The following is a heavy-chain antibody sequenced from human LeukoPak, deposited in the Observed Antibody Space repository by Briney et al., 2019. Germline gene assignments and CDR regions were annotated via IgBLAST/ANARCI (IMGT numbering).Heavy chain of an antibody. J-gene: IGHJ4*02. Sequence: PGGSLRLSCAGAGFTFSNYWMHWVRQAPGRGLVWVSRIRGDGSSISYADSVKGRFTISRDNAKNTLYLQINSLRPEDTAVFYCARGPSGSAYGLFDYWGQGTLVTVSS. CDR1: GFTFSNYW. CDR3: ARGPSGSAYGLFDY. CDR2: IRGDGSSI. D-gene: IGHD5-12*01. V-gene: IGHV3-74*01.